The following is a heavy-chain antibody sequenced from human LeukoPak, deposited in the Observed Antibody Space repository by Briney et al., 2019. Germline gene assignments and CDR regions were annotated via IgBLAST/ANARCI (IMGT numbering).Heavy chain of an antibody. CDR2: INHSGST. CDR1: GGSISSYY. CDR3: ARHYIVVVPAALRGYNWFDP. D-gene: IGHD2-2*01. Sequence: PSETLSLTCTVSGGSISSYYWSWIRQPPGKGLEWIGEINHSGSTNYNPSLKSRVTISVDTSKNQFSLKLSSVTAADTAVYYCARHYIVVVPAALRGYNWFDPWGQGTLVTVSS. J-gene: IGHJ5*02. V-gene: IGHV4-34*01.